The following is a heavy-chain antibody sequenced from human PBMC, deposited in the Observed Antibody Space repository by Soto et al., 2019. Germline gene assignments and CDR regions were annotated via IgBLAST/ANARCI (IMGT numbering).Heavy chain of an antibody. CDR1: GYSISSGCY. D-gene: IGHD3-10*01. CDR3: VRDLNYGLYYFDS. CDR2: MYPTGST. V-gene: IGHV4-38-2*02. J-gene: IGHJ4*02. Sequence: KTSETLSLTCTVSGYSISSGCYWGWIRQPPGKRLEWIGSMYPTGSTYYNPSLKSRVTMSVDTSNNEFSLKLTSVTAADTAVCHCVRDLNYGLYYFDSWGQGILVTVSS.